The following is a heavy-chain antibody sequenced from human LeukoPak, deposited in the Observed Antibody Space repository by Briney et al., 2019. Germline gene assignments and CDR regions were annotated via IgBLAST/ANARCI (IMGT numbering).Heavy chain of an antibody. CDR1: GGSFSGYY. J-gene: IGHJ5*02. V-gene: IGHV4-34*01. CDR2: INHSGST. D-gene: IGHD3-9*01. Sequence: PSETLSLTCAVYGGSFSGYYWSWIRQPPGKGLEWIGEINHSGSTNYNPSLKSRVTISVDTSKNQLSLKLSSVTAADTAVYYCARVRRYFDWTYNWFDPWGQGTLVTVSS. CDR3: ARVRRYFDWTYNWFDP.